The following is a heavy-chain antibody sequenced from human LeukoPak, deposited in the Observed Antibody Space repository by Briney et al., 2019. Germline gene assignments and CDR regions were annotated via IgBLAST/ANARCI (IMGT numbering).Heavy chain of an antibody. D-gene: IGHD3-10*01. Sequence: ASVTVSCKASGYTFTGSYMHWVRQAPGQGLEWMGWINPNSGGTNYAQKFQGRVTMTRDTSISTAYMELSRLRSDDTAVYYCARASAYMVRGVIGGDYWGQGTLVTVSS. J-gene: IGHJ4*02. V-gene: IGHV1-2*02. CDR3: ARASAYMVRGVIGGDY. CDR2: INPNSGGT. CDR1: GYTFTGSY.